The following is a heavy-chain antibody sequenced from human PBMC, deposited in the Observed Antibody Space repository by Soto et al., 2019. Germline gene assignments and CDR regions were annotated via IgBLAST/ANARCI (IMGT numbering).Heavy chain of an antibody. CDR3: ARDYYDSSDYTTNWFDP. CDR1: GGSISSYY. Sequence: SETLSLTCTVSGGSISSYYWSWIRQPPGKGLEWIGYIYYSGSTNYNPSLKSRVTISVDTSKNQFSLKLSSVTTADTAVYYCARDYYDSSDYTTNWFDPWGQGTLVTVSS. CDR2: IYYSGST. V-gene: IGHV4-59*08. D-gene: IGHD3-22*01. J-gene: IGHJ5*02.